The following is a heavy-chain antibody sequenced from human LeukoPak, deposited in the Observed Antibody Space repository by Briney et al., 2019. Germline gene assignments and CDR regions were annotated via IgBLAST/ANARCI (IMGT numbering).Heavy chain of an antibody. Sequence: GGSLRLSCAASGFTFSSYAISWVRQAPGKGLEWVSSISGSGAKTYYADSVKGRFTISRDNSKNKLYLQASSLRADDTAVYYCAKDRVSVYYYDSSGYYYFDYWGQGTLVTVSS. CDR1: GFTFSSYA. CDR3: AKDRVSVYYYDSSGYYYFDY. V-gene: IGHV3-23*01. J-gene: IGHJ4*02. D-gene: IGHD3-22*01. CDR2: ISGSGAKT.